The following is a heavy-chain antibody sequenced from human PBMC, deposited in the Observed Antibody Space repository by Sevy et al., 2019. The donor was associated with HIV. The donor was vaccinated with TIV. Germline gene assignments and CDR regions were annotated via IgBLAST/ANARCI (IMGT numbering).Heavy chain of an antibody. CDR3: ARDCSSTSCLWGLDV. CDR1: GFTFSNYW. Sequence: GWSLRLSCAASGFTFSNYWMSWVRQAPGKGLEWVANIKRDGSEKYYMASVKGRFTISRDNAKNSLYLQINSLRAEDTAMYYCARDCSSTSCLWGLDVWGQGTTVTVSS. J-gene: IGHJ6*02. D-gene: IGHD2-2*01. V-gene: IGHV3-7*03. CDR2: IKRDGSEK.